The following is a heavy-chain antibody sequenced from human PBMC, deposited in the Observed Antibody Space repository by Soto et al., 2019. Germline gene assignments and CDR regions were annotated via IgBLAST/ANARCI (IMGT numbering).Heavy chain of an antibody. CDR2: ISGSGGST. D-gene: IGHD2-15*01. CDR3: AKDSAVVVKYYYGMDV. Sequence: GGSLRLSCAASGFPFSSYAMSWVRQAPGKGLEWVSAISGSGGSTYYADSVKGRFTISRDNSKNTLYLQMNSLRAEDTAVYYCAKDSAVVVKYYYGMDVWGQGTTVTVSS. CDR1: GFPFSSYA. V-gene: IGHV3-23*01. J-gene: IGHJ6*02.